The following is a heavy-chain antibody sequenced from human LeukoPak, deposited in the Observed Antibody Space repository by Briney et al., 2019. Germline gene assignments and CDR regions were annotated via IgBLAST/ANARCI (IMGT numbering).Heavy chain of an antibody. J-gene: IGHJ4*02. CDR3: ARDGGSRGVPLDC. Sequence: GGSLRLSCAASGFIFRSYWMHWVRQAPGKGLVWVSRINSDGSSTSYADSVKGRFTISRDNAKNTLYLQMNSLRAEDTALYFCARDGGSRGVPLDCWGQGTLVTVSS. D-gene: IGHD2-15*01. CDR2: INSDGSST. CDR1: GFIFRSYW. V-gene: IGHV3-74*01.